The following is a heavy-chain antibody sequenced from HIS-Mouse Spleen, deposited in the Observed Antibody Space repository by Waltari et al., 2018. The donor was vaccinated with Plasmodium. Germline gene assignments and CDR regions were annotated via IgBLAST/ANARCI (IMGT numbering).Heavy chain of an antibody. CDR1: GFTFSDYY. J-gene: IGHJ4*02. CDR3: AGDLHRDYNYFDY. V-gene: IGHV3-11*01. D-gene: IGHD4-17*01. Sequence: QVQLVESGGGLVKPGGSLRLSCAASGFTFSDYYMSWIRQAPGKGLEGVSYISSSGSTIYYADSVKGRCTISRGNAKNSLYLQMNSLRAEDTAVYYCAGDLHRDYNYFDYWGQGTLVTVSS. CDR2: ISSSGSTI.